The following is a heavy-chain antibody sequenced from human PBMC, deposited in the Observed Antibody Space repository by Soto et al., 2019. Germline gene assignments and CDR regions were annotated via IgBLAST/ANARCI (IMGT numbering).Heavy chain of an antibody. CDR2: INAHDGYT. D-gene: IGHD2-21*01. CDR1: GYTFTRSA. J-gene: IGHJ4*02. Sequence: ASVKTLSKASGYTFTRSAFSWARQAPGQGLEWLAQINAHDGYTSYAQKFQCRVTLTADTSTSTAYMELSSLSSDATAVDVLWRDEQSWLDYWGQGTLVTASS. CDR3: WRDEQSWLDY. V-gene: IGHV1-18*01.